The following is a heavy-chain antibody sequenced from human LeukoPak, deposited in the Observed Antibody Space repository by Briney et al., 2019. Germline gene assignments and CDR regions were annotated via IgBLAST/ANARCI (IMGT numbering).Heavy chain of an antibody. D-gene: IGHD6-13*01. CDR1: GGSFSGYY. CDR2: IYYSGST. CDR3: ARDTDAAAGSYYYYYMDV. Sequence: SETLSLTCAVYGGSFSGYYWSWIRQPPGKGLEWIGYIYYSGSTNYNPSLKSRVTISVDTSKNQFSLKLSSVTAADTAVYYCARDTDAAAGSYYYYYMDVWGKGTTVTVSS. V-gene: IGHV4-59*01. J-gene: IGHJ6*03.